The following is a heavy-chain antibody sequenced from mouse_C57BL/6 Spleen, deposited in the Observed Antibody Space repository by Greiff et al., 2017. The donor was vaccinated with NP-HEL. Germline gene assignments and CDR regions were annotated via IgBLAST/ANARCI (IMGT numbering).Heavy chain of an antibody. CDR3: TTDGSSSWFAY. Sequence: FQLQQSGAELVRPGASVKLSCTASGFNIKDDYMHWVKQRPEQGLEWIGWIDPENGDTEYASKFQGKATITADTSSNTAYLQLSSLTSEDTAVYYCTTDGSSSWFAYWGQGTLVTVSA. J-gene: IGHJ3*01. CDR1: GFNIKDDY. D-gene: IGHD1-1*01. CDR2: IDPENGDT. V-gene: IGHV14-4*01.